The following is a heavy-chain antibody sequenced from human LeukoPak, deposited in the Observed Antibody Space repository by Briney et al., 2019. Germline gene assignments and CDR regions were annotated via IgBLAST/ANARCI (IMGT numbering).Heavy chain of an antibody. CDR1: GGSISSSNW. D-gene: IGHD6-13*01. J-gene: IGHJ4*02. V-gene: IGHV4-4*02. CDR3: ARLQGAYSSSWSLDY. CDR2: IYHSGST. Sequence: SETLSLTCAVSGGSISSSNWWSWVRQPPGKGLEWIGEIYHSGSTNYNPSLKSRVTISVDKSKNQFSLRLSSVTAADTAVYYCARLQGAYSSSWSLDYWGQGTLVTVSS.